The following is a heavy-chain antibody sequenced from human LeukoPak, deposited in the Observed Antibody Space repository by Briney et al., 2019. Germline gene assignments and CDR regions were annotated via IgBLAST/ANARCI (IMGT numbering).Heavy chain of an antibody. J-gene: IGHJ4*02. Sequence: ETLSLTCTVSGGSISSYYWSWIRQPPGKGLEWVSYISSSSSSIYYADSVKGRFTISRDNAKNSLYLQMNSPRDEDTAVYYCARDVGDYWGQGTLVTVSS. V-gene: IGHV3-48*02. CDR3: ARDVGDY. CDR2: ISSSSSSI. CDR1: GGSISSYY.